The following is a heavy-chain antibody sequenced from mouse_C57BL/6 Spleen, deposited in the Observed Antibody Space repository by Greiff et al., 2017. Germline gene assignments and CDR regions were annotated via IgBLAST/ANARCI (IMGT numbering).Heavy chain of an antibody. Sequence: VQLQQSGAELVKPGASVKMSCKASGYTFTSYWITWVKQRPGQGLEWIGDIYPGSGSTNYNEKLKSKATLTVDTSSSTAYMKLSSLTSEDSAVYYCASSSIHFDYWGQGTTLTVSS. V-gene: IGHV1-55*01. CDR2: IYPGSGST. CDR1: GYTFTSYW. CDR3: ASSSIHFDY. J-gene: IGHJ2*01. D-gene: IGHD1-1*01.